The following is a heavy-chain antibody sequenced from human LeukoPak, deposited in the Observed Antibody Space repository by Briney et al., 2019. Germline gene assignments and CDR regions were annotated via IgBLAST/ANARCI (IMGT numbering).Heavy chain of an antibody. CDR2: INPSGGST. CDR1: GYTFTNYH. D-gene: IGHD4-17*01. V-gene: IGHV1-46*01. J-gene: IGHJ4*02. Sequence: ASVKVSCKASGYTFTNYHMNWVRQAPGQGLEWMGIINPSGGSTTNAQKFQGRVVMARDMSTSTVYMELSSLRSEDTAVYFCARYGHSPFFDYWGQGTLVIVSS. CDR3: ARYGHSPFFDY.